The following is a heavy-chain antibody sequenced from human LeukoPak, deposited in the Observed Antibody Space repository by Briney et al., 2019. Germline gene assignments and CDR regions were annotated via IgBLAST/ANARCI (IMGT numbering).Heavy chain of an antibody. Sequence: SETLSLTCTVSGGSISSGDYYWSWIRQPPGKGLEWIGYIYYSGSTYYNPSLKSRVTISVDTSKNQFSLKLSSVTAADTAVYYCARDRYYGSGSGGMDVWGQGTTVTVSS. V-gene: IGHV4-30-4*01. CDR1: GGSISSGDYY. CDR2: IYYSGST. J-gene: IGHJ6*02. CDR3: ARDRYYGSGSGGMDV. D-gene: IGHD3-10*01.